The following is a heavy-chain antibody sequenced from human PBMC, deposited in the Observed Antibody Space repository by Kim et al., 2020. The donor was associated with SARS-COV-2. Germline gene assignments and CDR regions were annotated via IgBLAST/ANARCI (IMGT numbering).Heavy chain of an antibody. J-gene: IGHJ5*02. V-gene: IGHV1-69*01. CDR3: ARASIRILTGYLNWFDP. D-gene: IGHD3-9*01. Sequence: FQGRVTITADESTSTAYMGLSSLRSEDTAVYYCARASIRILTGYLNWFDPWGQGTLVTVSS.